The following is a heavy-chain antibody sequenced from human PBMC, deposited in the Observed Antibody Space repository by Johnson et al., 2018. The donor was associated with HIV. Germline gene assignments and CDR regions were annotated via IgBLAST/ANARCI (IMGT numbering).Heavy chain of an antibody. CDR3: ARDSTPWGGDYVGYAFDI. D-gene: IGHD4-17*01. Sequence: QVQLVESGGDLVKPGGSLRLSCAASGFSFSDYYMSWIRQAPGKGLQWVSFISSSGVTKYYAVSVKGRFTISRYNAKKSLYLQMNSLRAEDTALYYCARDSTPWGGDYVGYAFDIWGRGTMVTVSS. CDR2: ISSSGVTK. CDR1: GFSFSDYY. J-gene: IGHJ3*02. V-gene: IGHV3-11*04.